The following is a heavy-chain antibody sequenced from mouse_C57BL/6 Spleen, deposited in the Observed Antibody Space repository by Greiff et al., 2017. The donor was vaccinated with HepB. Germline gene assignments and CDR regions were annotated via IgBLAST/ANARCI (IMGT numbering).Heavy chain of an antibody. D-gene: IGHD1-1*01. CDR3: ARRDYYFGSSHLDY. CDR2: IDPEDGET. Sequence: VQLKQSGAELVKPGASVKLSCTASGFNIKDYYMHWVKQRTEQGLEWIGRIDPEDGETKYAPKFQGKATITADTSSNTAYLQLSSLTSEDTAVYYCARRDYYFGSSHLDYWGQGTTLTVSS. V-gene: IGHV14-2*01. J-gene: IGHJ2*01. CDR1: GFNIKDYY.